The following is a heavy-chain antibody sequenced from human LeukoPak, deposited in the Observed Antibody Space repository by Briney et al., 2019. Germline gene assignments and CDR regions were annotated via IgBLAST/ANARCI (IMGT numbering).Heavy chain of an antibody. CDR2: TVSEIDGGTT. D-gene: IGHD1-7*01. Sequence: PGGSLRLSCAASGFTFNYAWMSWVRQVPGKGLEWVGQTVSEIDGGTTDYATPVKGRFTISRGDSKSTLYLQMSSLKIEDTAVYYCTTDEDWNYARKDVWGQGATVIVSS. CDR3: TTDEDWNYARKDV. J-gene: IGHJ6*02. CDR1: GFTFNYAW. V-gene: IGHV3-15*04.